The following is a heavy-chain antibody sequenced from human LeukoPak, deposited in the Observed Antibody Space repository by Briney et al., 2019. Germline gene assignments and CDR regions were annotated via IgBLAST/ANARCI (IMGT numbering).Heavy chain of an antibody. J-gene: IGHJ6*03. CDR3: ARTTEGGYTYDYFYYYYMDV. CDR2: INPNSGGT. V-gene: IGHV1-2*02. Sequence: ASVKVSCKASGYTFTGYYMHWVRQAPGQGLEWMGWINPNSGGTNHAQKFRGRVTMTRDTSISTVYMELSRLRSDDTAVYYCARTTEGGYTYDYFYYYYMDVWGKGTTVTISS. CDR1: GYTFTGYY. D-gene: IGHD5-18*01.